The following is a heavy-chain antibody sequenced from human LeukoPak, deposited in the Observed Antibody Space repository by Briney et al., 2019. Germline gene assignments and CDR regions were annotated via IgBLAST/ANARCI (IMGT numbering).Heavy chain of an antibody. D-gene: IGHD4-17*01. J-gene: IGHJ4*02. CDR3: ARGYTKDMTSVTHFDY. CDR2: INTNTGNP. CDR1: GYTFTSYA. V-gene: IGHV7-4-1*02. Sequence: ASVKVSCKASGYTFTSYAMNWVRQAPGQGLEWMGWINTNTGNPTYAQGFTGRFVFSLDTSVSTAYLQTSSLKAEDTAVYYCARGYTKDMTSVTHFDYWGQGTLVTVSS.